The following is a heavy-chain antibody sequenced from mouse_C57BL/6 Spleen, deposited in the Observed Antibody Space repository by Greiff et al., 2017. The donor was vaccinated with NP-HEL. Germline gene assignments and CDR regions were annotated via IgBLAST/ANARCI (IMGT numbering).Heavy chain of an antibody. J-gene: IGHJ2*01. Sequence: QVQLQQSGAELARPGASVKLSCKASGYTFTSYGISWVKQRTGQGLEWIGEIYPRSGNTYYNEKFKGKATLTADTSSNTAYMQLSSLTTEDSAIYYCARRTVVATGDYWGQGTTLTVSS. D-gene: IGHD1-1*01. CDR3: ARRTVVATGDY. CDR1: GYTFTSYG. CDR2: IYPRSGNT. V-gene: IGHV1-81*01.